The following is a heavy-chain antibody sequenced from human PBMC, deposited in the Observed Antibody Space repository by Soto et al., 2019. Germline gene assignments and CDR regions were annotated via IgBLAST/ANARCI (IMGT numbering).Heavy chain of an antibody. CDR1: GDSIISEIYY. Sequence: QLHLQESGPGLVRPSETLSLICTVSGDSIISEIYYWGWIRQSPGKGLEWIGSIFYSGSTYYNPSLKSRVPMSVDTSKSQFSLKLNSVTAADTAVYYCTRHGYYYRSGNCHFWGQGTLVTVSS. J-gene: IGHJ4*02. V-gene: IGHV4-39*01. D-gene: IGHD3-10*01. CDR3: TRHGYYYRSGNCHF. CDR2: IFYSGST.